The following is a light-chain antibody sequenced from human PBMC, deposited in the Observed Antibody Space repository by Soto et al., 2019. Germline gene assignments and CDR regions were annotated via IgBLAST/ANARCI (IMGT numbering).Light chain of an antibody. Sequence: QSVLTQPPSASGTPGQRVTISCSGSSSNIGSNTVNWYQQLPGTAPKLLIYSNNQRPSGVPDRFSGSKSGTSASLAISGLQSEDEADYYCCSFAGSNTWVFGGGTKVTVL. CDR2: SNN. CDR3: CSFAGSNTWV. V-gene: IGLV1-44*01. CDR1: SSNIGSNT. J-gene: IGLJ3*02.